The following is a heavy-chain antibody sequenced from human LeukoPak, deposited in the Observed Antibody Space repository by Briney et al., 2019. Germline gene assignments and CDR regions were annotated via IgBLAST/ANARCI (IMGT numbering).Heavy chain of an antibody. J-gene: IGHJ6*04. Sequence: SVKVSCKASGGTFSSYAISWVRQAPGHGLEWMGGIIPIFGTANYAQKFQGRVTITADESTSTAYMELSSLRSEDTAVYYCASEGGTDKRAVRNYYGMDVWGKGTTVTVSS. D-gene: IGHD1-7*01. CDR2: IIPIFGTA. CDR3: ASEGGTDKRAVRNYYGMDV. CDR1: GGTFSSYA. V-gene: IGHV1-69*13.